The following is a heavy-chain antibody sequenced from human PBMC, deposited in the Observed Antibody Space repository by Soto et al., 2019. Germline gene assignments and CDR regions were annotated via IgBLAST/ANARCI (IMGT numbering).Heavy chain of an antibody. CDR3: ASDLAVALIAY. Sequence: QVQLVQSGAEVKKPGASVKVSCKASDYTFTSYGISWVRQAPGQGLEWMGWISAYNVNINHAQKFQGRVTMTTDTSKSTANMETRSLRSAETAVYYWASDLAVALIAYWGQGPLVTVSS. D-gene: IGHD6-19*01. CDR2: ISAYNVNI. CDR1: DYTFTSYG. V-gene: IGHV1-18*01. J-gene: IGHJ4*02.